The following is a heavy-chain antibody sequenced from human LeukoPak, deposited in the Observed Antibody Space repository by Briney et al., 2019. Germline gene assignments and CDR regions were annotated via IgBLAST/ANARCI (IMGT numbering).Heavy chain of an antibody. Sequence: AASVKLSCTASGRTFSSYSISWVRHAPGQGLEWMRGPLPMFATANYATKFQDRVTITADEAASTAYMELRSLRSEDTAAYHCAKILHGDYGYFDYWGQGTLVTVSS. D-gene: IGHD4-17*01. V-gene: IGHV1-69*01. CDR3: AKILHGDYGYFDY. CDR2: PLPMFATA. J-gene: IGHJ4*02. CDR1: GRTFSSYS.